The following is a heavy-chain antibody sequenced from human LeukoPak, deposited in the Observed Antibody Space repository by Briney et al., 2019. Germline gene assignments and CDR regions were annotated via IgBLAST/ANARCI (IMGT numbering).Heavy chain of an antibody. Sequence: SETLSLTCTVSGGSISSSSYYWGWIRQPPGKGLEWIGRIYTSGSTNYNPSLKSRVTISIDTSKNQFSLKLSSVTAADTAVYYCAREWAYDFWSGYWSPWGQGTLVTVSA. CDR1: GGSISSSSYY. D-gene: IGHD3-3*01. V-gene: IGHV4-61*02. CDR3: AREWAYDFWSGYWSP. J-gene: IGHJ5*02. CDR2: IYTSGST.